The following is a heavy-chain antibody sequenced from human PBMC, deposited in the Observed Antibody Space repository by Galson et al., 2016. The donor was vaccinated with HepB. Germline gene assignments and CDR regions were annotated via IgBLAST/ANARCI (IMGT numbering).Heavy chain of an antibody. CDR2: IYTSGNT. Sequence: SETLSLTCTVSGGSISGFYWSWIRQPAGKGLEWIGRIYTSGNTNYNPSLKSRVPMSVDTSKNQFSLKLRSVTAADTAVYYCARDVGSRSRRDDYWGRGTLVTVSS. V-gene: IGHV4-4*07. J-gene: IGHJ4*02. D-gene: IGHD2-15*01. CDR1: GGSISGFY. CDR3: ARDVGSRSRRDDY.